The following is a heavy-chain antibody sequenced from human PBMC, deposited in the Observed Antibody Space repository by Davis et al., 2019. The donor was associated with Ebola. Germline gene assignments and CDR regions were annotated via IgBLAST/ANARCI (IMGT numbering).Heavy chain of an antibody. D-gene: IGHD4-17*01. CDR3: SKDRDYGDFVGVFAF. CDR2: IRSSGDKT. Sequence: PGGSLRLSCAASGFTFRIYAMSWVRQAPGKGLEWISGIRSSGDKTYYADSVKGRFTVSRDNSKNTLYLQMTSLRVEDTALYYCSKDRDYGDFVGVFAFWGHGTLVTVSS. V-gene: IGHV3-23*01. J-gene: IGHJ5*01. CDR1: GFTFRIYA.